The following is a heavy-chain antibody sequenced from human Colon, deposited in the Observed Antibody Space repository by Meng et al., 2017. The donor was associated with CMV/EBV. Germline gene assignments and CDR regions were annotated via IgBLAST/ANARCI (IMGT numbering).Heavy chain of an antibody. J-gene: IGHJ6*02. V-gene: IGHV4-34*01. CDR3: ARGGRQYSGSYHPYYYYGMDV. Sequence: SETLSLTCAVYGGSFSGYYLSWIRQPPGKGLEWIGEINHSGSTNYNPSLKSRVTISVDTSKNQFSLKLSSVTAADTAVYYCARGGRQYSGSYHPYYYYGMDVWGQGTTVTVSS. CDR1: GGSFSGYY. CDR2: INHSGST. D-gene: IGHD1-26*01.